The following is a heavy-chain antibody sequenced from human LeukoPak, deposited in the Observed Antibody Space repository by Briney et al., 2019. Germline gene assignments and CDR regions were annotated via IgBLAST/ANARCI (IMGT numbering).Heavy chain of an antibody. V-gene: IGHV1-3*01. D-gene: IGHD4-17*01. J-gene: IGHJ6*02. CDR3: ARDWTVTTLQYYYGMDV. CDR1: GYTFTSYA. Sequence: GASVKVSCKASGYTFTSYAMHWVRQAPGQRLEWMGWINAGNGNTKYSQKFQGRVTITRDTSASTAYMELSSLRSEDTAVYYCARDWTVTTLQYYYGMDVWGQGTTVTVS. CDR2: INAGNGNT.